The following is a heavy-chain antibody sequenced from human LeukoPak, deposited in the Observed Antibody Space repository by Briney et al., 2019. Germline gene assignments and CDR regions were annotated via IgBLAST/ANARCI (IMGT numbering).Heavy chain of an antibody. CDR3: ARESSSSSRAFDI. CDR1: GGSFSGYY. D-gene: IGHD6-6*01. V-gene: IGHV4-34*01. CDR2: INHSGST. J-gene: IGHJ3*02. Sequence: SETLSLTCAVYGGSFSGYYWSWIRQPPGKGLEWIGEINHSGSTNYNPSLKSRVTISVDTSKNQFSLKLSSVTAADTAVYYCARESSSSSRAFDIWGQGTMVTVSS.